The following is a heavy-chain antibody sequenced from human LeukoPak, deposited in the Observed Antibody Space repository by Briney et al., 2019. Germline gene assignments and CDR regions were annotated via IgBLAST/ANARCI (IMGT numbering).Heavy chain of an antibody. CDR2: ISSSGTTI. D-gene: IGHD3-10*01. J-gene: IGHJ4*02. Sequence: PGGSLKLSCAASGFTFSDYYMSWIRQPPGKGLEWVSYISSSGTTIYYADSVRGRFTVSRDNAKNSLYLQMDSLSAEDTAVYYCASLRGVNRWGQGTLVTVSS. V-gene: IGHV3-11*01. CDR3: ASLRGVNR. CDR1: GFTFSDYY.